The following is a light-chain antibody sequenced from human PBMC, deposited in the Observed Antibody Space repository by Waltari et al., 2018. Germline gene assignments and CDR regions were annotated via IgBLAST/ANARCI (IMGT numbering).Light chain of an antibody. CDR2: MAS. CDR1: QSVGTC. Sequence: DIQMTQSPSTLSASVGDRVTISCRASQSVGTCLAWYHQKPGNAPKLLIYMASSLESGVPSRISGSGSGTEFTLTISGLQPDDFATYSCQQYSSFSTFGQGTKV. CDR3: QQYSSFST. J-gene: IGKJ2*01. V-gene: IGKV1-5*03.